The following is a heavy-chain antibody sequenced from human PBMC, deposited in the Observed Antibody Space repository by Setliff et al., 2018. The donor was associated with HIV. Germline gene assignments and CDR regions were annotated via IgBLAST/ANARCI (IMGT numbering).Heavy chain of an antibody. Sequence: ASVKVSCKALGFLVTGYNVHWVRQAPGHGPEWLGRINPNNGGTSYARKFQGRVTMSLDTSTSTVYLELKALTSDDTAVYYCVRPRVFDSFDVWGPGTMVTV. CDR3: VRPRVFDSFDV. V-gene: IGHV1-2*06. CDR1: GFLVTGYN. CDR2: INPNNGGT. J-gene: IGHJ3*01.